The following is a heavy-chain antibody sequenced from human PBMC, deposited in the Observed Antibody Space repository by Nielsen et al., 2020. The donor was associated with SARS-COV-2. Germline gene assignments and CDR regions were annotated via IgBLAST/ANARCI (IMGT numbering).Heavy chain of an antibody. J-gene: IGHJ6*02. CDR1: GGTFSSYT. CDR2: IIPILGIA. CDR3: ARGDYYYGSDRGYYYYGMDV. D-gene: IGHD3-10*01. Sequence: SVKVSCKASGGTFSSYTISWVRQAPGQGLEWMGRIIPILGIANYAQKFQGRVTITRDTSASTAYMELSSLRSEDTAVYYCARGDYYYGSDRGYYYYGMDVWGQGTTVTVSS. V-gene: IGHV1-69*02.